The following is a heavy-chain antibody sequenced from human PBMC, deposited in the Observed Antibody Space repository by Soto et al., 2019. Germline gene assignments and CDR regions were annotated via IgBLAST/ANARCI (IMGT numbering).Heavy chain of an antibody. CDR3: ARVPPRYSYGSLGYGMDV. J-gene: IGHJ6*02. Sequence: LVNPTQTLTLTCTFSGFSLSTSGVGVGWIRQPPGKGLEWIGSIYHSGSTYYNPSLKSRVTISVDTSKNQFSLKLSSVTAADTAVYYCARVPPRYSYGSLGYGMDVWGQGTTVTVSS. CDR2: IYHSGST. V-gene: IGHV4-38-2*02. D-gene: IGHD5-18*01. CDR1: GFSLSTSGV.